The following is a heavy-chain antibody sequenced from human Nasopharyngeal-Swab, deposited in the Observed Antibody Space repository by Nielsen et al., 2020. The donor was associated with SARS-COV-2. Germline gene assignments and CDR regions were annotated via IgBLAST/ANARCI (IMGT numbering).Heavy chain of an antibody. D-gene: IGHD3-9*01. Sequence: GESLKISCAASGFTFSSYSMNWVRQAPGKGLEWVSYISSSSSYIYYADSVKGRFTISRDNAKNSLYLQMNSLRAEDTAVYYCARGCVLTGPTCNYYGMDVWGQGTTVTVSS. CDR3: ARGCVLTGPTCNYYGMDV. J-gene: IGHJ6*02. V-gene: IGHV3-21*01. CDR1: GFTFSSYS. CDR2: ISSSSSYI.